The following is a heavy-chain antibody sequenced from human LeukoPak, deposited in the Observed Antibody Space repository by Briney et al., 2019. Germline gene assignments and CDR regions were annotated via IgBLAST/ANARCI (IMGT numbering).Heavy chain of an antibody. D-gene: IGHD1-1*01. V-gene: IGHV3-74*01. CDR2: INSDGSIV. CDR1: GFTFNTYW. J-gene: IGHJ4*02. Sequence: PGGSLRLSCAASGFTFNTYWMYWVRQAPGKGLVWVSRINSDGSIVNYGDSVKGRFTISRDNAKNTLYLQMNSLRADDTALYFCSRGRNWDDGDYWGQGTLVTVSS. CDR3: SRGRNWDDGDY.